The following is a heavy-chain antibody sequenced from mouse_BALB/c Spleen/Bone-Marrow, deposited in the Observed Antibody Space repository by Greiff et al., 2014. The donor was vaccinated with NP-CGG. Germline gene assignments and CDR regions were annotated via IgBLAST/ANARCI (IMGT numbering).Heavy chain of an antibody. Sequence: QVQLKESGPGLGAPSQSLSISFTVSGVSLNSYGVHWGCPPPGKGLGWLGVKWADGSTNYNSALMSRLSISKDNSKSQVFLKMNSLQTDDTAMYYCARITTATGAMDYWGQGTSVTVSS. CDR2: KWADGST. V-gene: IGHV2-9*02. CDR1: GVSLNSYG. J-gene: IGHJ4*01. D-gene: IGHD1-2*01. CDR3: ARITTATGAMDY.